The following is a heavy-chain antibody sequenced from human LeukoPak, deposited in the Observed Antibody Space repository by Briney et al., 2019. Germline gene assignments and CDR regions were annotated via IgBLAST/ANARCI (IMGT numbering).Heavy chain of an antibody. CDR2: ISSSSSYI. CDR1: GFTFSSYS. V-gene: IGHV3-21*01. CDR3: ARDQANVLRYFDWTNWFDP. D-gene: IGHD3-9*01. Sequence: GGSLRLSCAASGFTFSSYSMNWVRQAPGKGLEWVSSISSSSSYIYYADSVKGRFTISGDNAKNSLYLQMNSLRAEDTAVYYCARDQANVLRYFDWTNWFDPWGQGTLVTVSS. J-gene: IGHJ5*02.